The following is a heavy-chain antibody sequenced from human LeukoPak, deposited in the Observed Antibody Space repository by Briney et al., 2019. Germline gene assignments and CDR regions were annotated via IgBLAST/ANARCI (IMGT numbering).Heavy chain of an antibody. CDR2: IKSKTDGGTT. J-gene: IGHJ4*02. D-gene: IGHD3-10*01. Sequence: GGSLRLSCAASGFTFSNTWMSWVRQAPGKGLEWVGRIKSKTDGGTTGFAAPVKGRFTISRDDSKNTLFLQMNSLTTEDTAVYYCTTAGRVWFGEEDWGQGTLVTVSS. CDR3: TTAGRVWFGEED. CDR1: GFTFSNTW. V-gene: IGHV3-15*01.